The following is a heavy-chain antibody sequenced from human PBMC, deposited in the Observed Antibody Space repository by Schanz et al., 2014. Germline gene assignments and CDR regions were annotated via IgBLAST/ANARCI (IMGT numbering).Heavy chain of an antibody. J-gene: IGHJ3*02. CDR1: GYTFTSYG. Sequence: GSRKPSCEGTGYTFTSYGITWVRQAPGQGLEWMGWINAHTGNTQYAQKFQGRVNMTRDTVTTTVHSELTRMRTDDTAIYSCARVRIATYHYNSPGALDSWGQGTRVTVSS. CDR2: INAHTGNT. D-gene: IGHD3-10*01. V-gene: IGHV1-18*01. CDR3: ARVRIATYHYNSPGALDS.